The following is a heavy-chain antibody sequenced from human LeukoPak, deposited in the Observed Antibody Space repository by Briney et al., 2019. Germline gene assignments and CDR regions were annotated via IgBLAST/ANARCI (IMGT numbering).Heavy chain of an antibody. CDR3: ARGNRGYSYGVIDY. V-gene: IGHV4-34*01. CDR2: INHSGST. CDR1: GGSFSGYY. D-gene: IGHD5-18*01. Sequence: SETLSLTCAVYGGSFSGYYWSWIRQPPGKGLEWIGEINHSGSTNYNPSLKSRVTISVDTSKNQFSLKLSSVTAADTAVYYCARGNRGYSYGVIDYWGQGALVTVSS. J-gene: IGHJ4*02.